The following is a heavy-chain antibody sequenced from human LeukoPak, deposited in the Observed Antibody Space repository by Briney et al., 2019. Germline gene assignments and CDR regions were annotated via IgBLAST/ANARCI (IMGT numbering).Heavy chain of an antibody. CDR1: GGSISSYY. J-gene: IGHJ4*02. Sequence: PSETLSLTCTVSGGSISSYYWSWIRQPAGKGLEWIGRIYTSGSTNYNASLKSRVSMSVDTPKNQSSLKLSSVTAADTAVFYCARENSGSYREFDYWGQGTLVTVSS. CDR2: IYTSGST. CDR3: ARENSGSYREFDY. D-gene: IGHD1-26*01. V-gene: IGHV4-4*07.